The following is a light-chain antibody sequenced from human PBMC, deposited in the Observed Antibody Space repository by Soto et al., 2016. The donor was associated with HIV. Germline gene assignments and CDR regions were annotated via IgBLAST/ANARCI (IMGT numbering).Light chain of an antibody. J-gene: IGKJ2*01. Sequence: PSSLSASVGDRVTITCRASQGISSALAWYQQKPGKAPRLLIYDASTLKSGVPSWFSGSGFGTDFTLTIYSLQPEDFATYYCQQFKKYPGTFGQGTKLEIK. CDR1: QGISSA. CDR3: QQFKKYPGT. CDR2: DAS. V-gene: IGKV1D-13*01.